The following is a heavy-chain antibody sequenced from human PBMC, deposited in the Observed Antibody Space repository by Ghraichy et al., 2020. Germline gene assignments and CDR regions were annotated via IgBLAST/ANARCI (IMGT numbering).Heavy chain of an antibody. CDR2: IYYSGST. V-gene: IGHV4-31*03. Sequence: SETLSLTCTVSGGSISSGGYYWSWIRQHPGKGLEWIGYIYYSGSTYYNPSLKNRVTISVDRSKNQFSLKLSSVTAAEPAVYYCARGLFVGAYCYVDYWGQGTLVTVSS. CDR1: GGSISSGGYY. J-gene: IGHJ4*02. D-gene: IGHD2-21*02. CDR3: ARGLFVGAYCYVDY.